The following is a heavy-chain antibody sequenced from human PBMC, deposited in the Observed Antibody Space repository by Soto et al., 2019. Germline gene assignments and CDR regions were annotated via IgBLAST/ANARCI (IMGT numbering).Heavy chain of an antibody. CDR2: IYHSGNT. V-gene: IGHV4-59*08. Sequence: SETLSLTCTVSGGFPSRYYWNWIRQPPGKGLEWIGYIYHSGNTNYNPSLKSRVTISLDTSQNQFSLKLSSVTAADTAVYYCARQYDSSWYGFDYWGPGTQVTVS. CDR3: ARQYDSSWYGFDY. J-gene: IGHJ4*02. CDR1: GGFPSRYY. D-gene: IGHD6-13*01.